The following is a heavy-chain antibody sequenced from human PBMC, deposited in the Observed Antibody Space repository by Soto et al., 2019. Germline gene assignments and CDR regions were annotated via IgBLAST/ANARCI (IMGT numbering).Heavy chain of an antibody. D-gene: IGHD6-13*01. Sequence: EVQLLESGGGLVQPGGSLRLSCAASGFTFSNYIMNWVRQVPGKGLEWVSAIHAGGSTTFYADSVKGRFTISRDDSRNTLYLQMNSLTAGDSAVYYCAKQLGISYSGGLDNWGQGTLITVSS. CDR2: IHAGGSTT. CDR3: AKQLGISYSGGLDN. J-gene: IGHJ4*02. V-gene: IGHV3-23*01. CDR1: GFTFSNYI.